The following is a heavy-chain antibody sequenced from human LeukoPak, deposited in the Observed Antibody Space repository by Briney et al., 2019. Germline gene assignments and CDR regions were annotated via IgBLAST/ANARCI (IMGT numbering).Heavy chain of an antibody. J-gene: IGHJ5*02. V-gene: IGHV1-2*02. CDR3: ARANRYGDYRNWFDP. CDR2: INPNSGGT. D-gene: IGHD4-17*01. CDR1: GGTFSSYA. Sequence: VASVKVSCKASGGTFSSYAISWVRQAPGQGLEWMGWINPNSGGTNYAQKFQGRVTMTRDTSISTAYMELSRLRSDDTAVYYCARANRYGDYRNWFDPWGQGILVTVSS.